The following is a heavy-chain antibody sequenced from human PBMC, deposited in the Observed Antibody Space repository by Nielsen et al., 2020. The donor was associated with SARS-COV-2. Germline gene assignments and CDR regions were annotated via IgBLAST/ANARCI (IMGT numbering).Heavy chain of an antibody. CDR3: AREGDIVVVPAAIAGYYYGMDV. Sequence: WVRQAPGQGLEWMGWISAYNGNTNYAQKLQGRVTMTTDTSTSTAYMELRSLRSDDTAVYYCAREGDIVVVPAAIAGYYYGMDVWGQGTTVTVSS. D-gene: IGHD2-2*02. J-gene: IGHJ6*02. CDR2: ISAYNGNT. V-gene: IGHV1-18*01.